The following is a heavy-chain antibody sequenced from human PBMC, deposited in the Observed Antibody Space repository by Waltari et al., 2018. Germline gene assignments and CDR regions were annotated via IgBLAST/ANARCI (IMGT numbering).Heavy chain of an antibody. CDR2: IYSDGGGT. V-gene: IGHV3-23*03. Sequence: EVQLLESGGGLVQPGGSLRLSCEASGFTFSTYAMTWVRQAPGKGLECVSVIYSDGGGTYYADSVKGRFAISRDDSKNTLYLQMDSLRAEDTAVYYCAKTSGSYYLLGNYYMDVWGKGTTVTVSS. CDR3: AKTSGSYYLLGNYYMDV. D-gene: IGHD1-26*01. J-gene: IGHJ6*03. CDR1: GFTFSTYA.